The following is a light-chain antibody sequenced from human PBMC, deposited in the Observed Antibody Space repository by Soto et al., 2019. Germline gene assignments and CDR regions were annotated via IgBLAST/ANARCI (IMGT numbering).Light chain of an antibody. CDR2: DAS. J-gene: IGKJ2*01. V-gene: IGKV3-15*01. CDR1: QSVGGN. CDR3: QQYNNWPLYT. Sequence: EIVMTQSPATLSVSPGERATLSCRASQSVGGNLAWYQQRPGRAPRLLIYDASTRATDIPARFSGSGSGTEFTLTISSLQSEDFALYYCQQYNNWPLYTFSQGTKLEIK.